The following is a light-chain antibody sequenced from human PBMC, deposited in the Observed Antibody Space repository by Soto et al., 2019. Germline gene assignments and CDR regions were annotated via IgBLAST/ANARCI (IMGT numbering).Light chain of an antibody. CDR3: QQANSFPRT. J-gene: IGKJ1*01. V-gene: IGKV1-12*01. Sequence: DIQMTHSPSSVSASVGDRVNITCRSSNGIISWLAWYQQKPGKAPKLLIYSASSLQSGVPSSFSGSGSGTDFTLTISSLQPEDFATYYCQQANSFPRTFGQGTKVEIK. CDR1: NGIISW. CDR2: SAS.